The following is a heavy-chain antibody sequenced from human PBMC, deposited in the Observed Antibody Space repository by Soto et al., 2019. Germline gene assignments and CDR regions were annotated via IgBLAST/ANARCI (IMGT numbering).Heavy chain of an antibody. J-gene: IGHJ5*02. CDR3: ARGRPNIVVVPAANWFDP. V-gene: IGHV4-34*01. CDR2: INHSGST. D-gene: IGHD2-2*01. Sequence: SETLSLTCAVYGGSFIGYYWSWIRQPPWKGLEWIGEINHSGSTNYNPSLKSRVTISVDTSKNQFSLKLSSVTAADTAVYYCARGRPNIVVVPAANWFDPWGQGTLVTVSS. CDR1: GGSFIGYY.